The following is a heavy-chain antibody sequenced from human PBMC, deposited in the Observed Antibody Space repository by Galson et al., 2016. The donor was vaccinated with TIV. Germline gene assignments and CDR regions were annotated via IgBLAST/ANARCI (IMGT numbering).Heavy chain of an antibody. CDR2: VSYDGRDK. CDR3: AISHISKWNDNNYYYGMDV. J-gene: IGHJ6*02. V-gene: IGHV3-30*03. Sequence: SLRLSCAASGFTFSSYNMHWVRQTPDKGLEWVAVVSYDGRDKFYGDSVKGRFTISRDNSESTLSLQMTSLRDEDTAVYYCAISHISKWNDNNYYYGMDVWGQGTTVTVSS. CDR1: GFTFSSYN. D-gene: IGHD1-1*01.